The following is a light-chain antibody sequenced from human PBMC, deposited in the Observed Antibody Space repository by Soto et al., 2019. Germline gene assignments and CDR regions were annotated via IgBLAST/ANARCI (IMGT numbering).Light chain of an antibody. V-gene: IGLV3-21*02. CDR1: NIGIYS. Sequence: SYELTQPPSVSVAPGQTARITCGGNNIGIYSVHWYQQRPGQAPVLVVYDGSDRPSGTPERFSGSNSGNTATLTIGRVEAADEADYYCQVWDNNGGHNYVFGTGTKVTV. CDR3: QVWDNNGGHNYV. J-gene: IGLJ1*01. CDR2: DGS.